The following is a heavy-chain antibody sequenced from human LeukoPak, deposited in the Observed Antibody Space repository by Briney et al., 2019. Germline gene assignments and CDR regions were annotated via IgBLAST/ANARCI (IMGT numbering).Heavy chain of an antibody. J-gene: IGHJ4*02. Sequence: GGSLRLSCAASGFTFSSYGMHWVRQAPGKGPVWVAFIRYDGSNKYYADSVKGRFTISRDNSKNTLYLQMNSLRAEDTAVYYCAKALALRFGPIDYWGQGTLVTVSS. D-gene: IGHD3-3*01. V-gene: IGHV3-30*02. CDR3: AKALALRFGPIDY. CDR2: IRYDGSNK. CDR1: GFTFSSYG.